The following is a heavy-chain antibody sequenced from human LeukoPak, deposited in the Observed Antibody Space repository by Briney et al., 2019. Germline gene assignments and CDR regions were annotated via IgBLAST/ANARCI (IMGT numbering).Heavy chain of an antibody. V-gene: IGHV1-3*01. D-gene: IGHD6-19*01. J-gene: IGHJ5*02. CDR2: INAGNGNT. CDR1: GYTFTSYT. Sequence: GASVKVSCKASGYTFTSYTIHWVRQAPGQRLECMGWINAGNGNTKYSQMFQGRVTITRDTSASTACMELTSLTSEDTAVYYCARDSSGWGGRFDPWGQGTLVTVSS. CDR3: ARDSSGWGGRFDP.